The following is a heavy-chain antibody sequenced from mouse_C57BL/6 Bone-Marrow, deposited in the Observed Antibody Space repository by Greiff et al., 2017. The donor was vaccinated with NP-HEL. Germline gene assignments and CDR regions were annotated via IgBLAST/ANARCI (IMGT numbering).Heavy chain of an antibody. Sequence: ESGPGILQPSQTLSLTCSFSGFSLSTFGMGVGWIRQPSGKGLEWLAHIWWDDDKYYNPALKSRLTISKDTSKNQVFLKIANVDTADTATYYCARRIYYGNYVGFAYWGQGTLVTVSA. CDR3: ARRIYYGNYVGFAY. CDR2: IWWDDDK. D-gene: IGHD2-1*01. CDR1: GFSLSTFGMG. J-gene: IGHJ3*01. V-gene: IGHV8-8*01.